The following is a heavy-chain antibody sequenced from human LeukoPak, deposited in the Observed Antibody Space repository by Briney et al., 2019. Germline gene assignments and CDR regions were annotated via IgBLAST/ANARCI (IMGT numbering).Heavy chain of an antibody. CDR2: IYYSGST. Sequence: SETLSLTCTVSGGSISSSSYYWGWIRQPPGERLEWIGSIYYSGSTYYNPSLKSRVTISVDTSKNQFSLKLSSVTAADTAVYYCARHIGYSYGSDWFDPWGQGTLVTVSS. CDR1: GGSISSSSYY. J-gene: IGHJ5*02. CDR3: ARHIGYSYGSDWFDP. V-gene: IGHV4-39*01. D-gene: IGHD5-18*01.